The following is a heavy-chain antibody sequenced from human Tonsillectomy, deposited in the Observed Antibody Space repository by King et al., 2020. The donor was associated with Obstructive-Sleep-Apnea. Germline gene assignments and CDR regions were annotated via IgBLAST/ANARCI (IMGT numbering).Heavy chain of an antibody. D-gene: IGHD3-16*01. CDR3: ASNHEGGVKWPLDSYGMDV. Sequence: VQLVQSGAEVKKPGASVKVSCKASGYTFTSYAMHWVRQAPGQRLEWMGWINAGNGNTKYSQKFQGRVTITRDTSASTAYMELSSLRSEDTAVYYCASNHEGGVKWPLDSYGMDVWGQGTTVTVSS. CDR1: GYTFTSYA. CDR2: INAGNGNT. V-gene: IGHV1-3*01. J-gene: IGHJ6*02.